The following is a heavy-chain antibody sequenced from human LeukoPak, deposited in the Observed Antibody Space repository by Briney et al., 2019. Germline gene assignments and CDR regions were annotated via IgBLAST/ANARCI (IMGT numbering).Heavy chain of an antibody. J-gene: IGHJ5*02. Sequence: GGSLRLSCAASGFTFSTYAMTWVRQAPGKGLEWVSSISSSGAGTYYADSVKGRFTISRDNSKNTLYLHLSSLRAEDTAVYYCAKDGVSYNRRWDWFDPWGQGTLLTVSS. V-gene: IGHV3-23*01. CDR3: AKDGVSYNRRWDWFDP. CDR2: ISSSGAGT. CDR1: GFTFSTYA. D-gene: IGHD3-10*01.